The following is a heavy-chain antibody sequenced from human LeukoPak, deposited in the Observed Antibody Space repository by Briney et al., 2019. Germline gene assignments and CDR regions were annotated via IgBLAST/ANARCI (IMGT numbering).Heavy chain of an antibody. CDR3: SRDLTTVTTAVFAY. D-gene: IGHD4-11*01. CDR2: ISSSSTYI. V-gene: IGHV3-21*06. Sequence: GGSLRLSCAASGFTFSSYSMNWVRQAPGKGLEWVSSISSSSTYIYYADSVKGRFTISRDKAKNSLYLQMNSLRAEDTAVYYCSRDLTTVTTAVFAYWGQGTLVTVSS. CDR1: GFTFSSYS. J-gene: IGHJ4*02.